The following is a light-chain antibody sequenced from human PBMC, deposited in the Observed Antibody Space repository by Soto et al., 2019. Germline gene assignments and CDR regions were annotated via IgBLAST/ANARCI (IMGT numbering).Light chain of an antibody. CDR1: QSVSSSY. Sequence: EIVLTQSPGTLSLSPGERATLSCRASQSVSSSYLAWYQQKSGQAPRLLIYGASSRATGIPDRFSGSGSGTDFTLTISRLEPEDFAVYYCQQYGSPMYTFGQGTKLEIK. J-gene: IGKJ2*01. V-gene: IGKV3-20*01. CDR3: QQYGSPMYT. CDR2: GAS.